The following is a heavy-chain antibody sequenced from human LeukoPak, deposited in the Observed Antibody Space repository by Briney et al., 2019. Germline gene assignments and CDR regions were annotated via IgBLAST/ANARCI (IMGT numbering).Heavy chain of an antibody. CDR2: IIPIFGTA. D-gene: IGHD3-9*01. CDR1: GGTFSSYA. V-gene: IGHV1-69*06. J-gene: IGHJ4*02. CDR3: ATAGLRYFDWLYY. Sequence: SVKVSCKASGGTFSSYAISWVRQAPGQGLEWMGGIIPIFGTANYAQKFQGRVTMTEDTSTDTAYMELSSLRSEDTAVYYCATAGLRYFDWLYYWGQGTLVTVSS.